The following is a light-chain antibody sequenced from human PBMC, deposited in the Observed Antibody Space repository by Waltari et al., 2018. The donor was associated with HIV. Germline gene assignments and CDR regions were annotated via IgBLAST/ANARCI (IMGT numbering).Light chain of an antibody. J-gene: IGKJ1*01. CDR3: QQYGNHLGT. CDR2: GAS. Sequence: EIVLTQSPGTLSLSPGERATLSCRASQSVSSSYLAWYQQKPGQAPRLLIYGASSRATGIPDRFSGSGSGTDFTLTISRLEPEDFAVYYCQQYGNHLGTFGQGTKVEIK. V-gene: IGKV3-20*01. CDR1: QSVSSSY.